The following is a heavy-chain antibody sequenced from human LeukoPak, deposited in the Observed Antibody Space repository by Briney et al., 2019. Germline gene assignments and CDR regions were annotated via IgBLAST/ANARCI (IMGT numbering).Heavy chain of an antibody. V-gene: IGHV4-31*03. J-gene: IGHJ4*02. CDR2: IYYSGST. D-gene: IGHD4-17*01. CDR3: ARGFYGDYQFDY. Sequence: SETLSLTCTVSGGSISSGGYHWSWIRQHPGKGLEWIGYIYYSGSTYYNPSLKSRVTISVDTSKNQFSLKLSSVTAADTAVYYCARGFYGDYQFDYWGQGTLVTVSS. CDR1: GGSISSGGYH.